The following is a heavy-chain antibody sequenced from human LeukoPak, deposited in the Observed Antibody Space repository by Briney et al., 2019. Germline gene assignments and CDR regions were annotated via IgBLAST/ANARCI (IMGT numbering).Heavy chain of an antibody. CDR2: VNHSGST. CDR3: ARELRTMVRGVPRWFDP. CDR1: GGSFSGYY. Sequence: PSETLSLTCAVYGGSFSGYYWSWIRQPPGKGLEWIGEVNHSGSTNYNPSLKSRVTISVDTSKNQFSLKLSSVTAADMAVYYCARELRTMVRGVPRWFDPWGQGTLVTVSS. J-gene: IGHJ5*02. V-gene: IGHV4-34*01. D-gene: IGHD3-10*01.